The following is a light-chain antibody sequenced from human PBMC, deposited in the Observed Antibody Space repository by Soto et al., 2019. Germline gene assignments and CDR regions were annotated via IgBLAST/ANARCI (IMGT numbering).Light chain of an antibody. Sequence: EIVLTQSPGTLSLSPGERATLSCRASQSLSSTYLAWYQQKPGQAPRLLIYGASSRATGIPDRFIGSGSATDFTLTISRLEPAEVAGYHCQQYGNSPPTFGGGTKVEI. V-gene: IGKV3-20*01. J-gene: IGKJ4*01. CDR1: QSLSSTY. CDR2: GAS. CDR3: QQYGNSPPT.